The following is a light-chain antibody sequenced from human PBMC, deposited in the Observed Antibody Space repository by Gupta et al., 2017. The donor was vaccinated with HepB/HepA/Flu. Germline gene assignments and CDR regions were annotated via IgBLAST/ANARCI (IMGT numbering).Light chain of an antibody. V-gene: IGLV1-44*01. Sequence: QSVLTQPPSASGTPGQRVTISCSGSYSNIGSNTVNWYQQLPGTAPKVLIHNNYERPSGVPDRVSGSKSGTSAYLAISGLQSEDEADYYCAAWDGSLSGWVFGGGTKLTVL. J-gene: IGLJ3*02. CDR1: YSNIGSNT. CDR3: AAWDGSLSGWV. CDR2: NNY.